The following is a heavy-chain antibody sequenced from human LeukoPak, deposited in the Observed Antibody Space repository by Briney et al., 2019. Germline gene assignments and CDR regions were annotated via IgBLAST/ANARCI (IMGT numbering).Heavy chain of an antibody. CDR2: INQYGSEN. CDR3: ARATYYDSSGCWGYFFDC. J-gene: IGHJ4*02. Sequence: PGGSLRLSCAASGFTFSNYWMSWVRQAPGKGLEWVANINQYGSENYYVDSVRGRFTISRDNAQNSLYLQMNSLRAEDTAVYYCARATYYDSSGCWGYFFDCWGRGTLVTVSS. V-gene: IGHV3-7*01. CDR1: GFTFSNYW. D-gene: IGHD3-22*01.